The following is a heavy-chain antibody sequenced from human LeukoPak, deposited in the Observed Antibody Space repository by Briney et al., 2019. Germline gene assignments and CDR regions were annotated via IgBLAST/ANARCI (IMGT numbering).Heavy chain of an antibody. J-gene: IGHJ4*02. CDR3: AREDQFFDWSFDF. D-gene: IGHD3/OR15-3a*01. Sequence: ASVKVSFKSSVYTFNTRGIYWVRQPPGHGLEWMGCISPYNGDTNYTETLQGRVTMTIDTVTSTAFVELRSLKSDDTALYFCAREDQFFDWSFDFWGQGTVLTVSS. CDR1: VYTFNTRG. V-gene: IGHV1-18*01. CDR2: ISPYNGDT.